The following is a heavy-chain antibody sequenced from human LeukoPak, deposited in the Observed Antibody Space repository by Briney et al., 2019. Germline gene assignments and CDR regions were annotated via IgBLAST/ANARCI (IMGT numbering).Heavy chain of an antibody. V-gene: IGHV4-59*12. CDR1: GDSISSYY. CDR3: AREAPISDSGSYYKSLGY. Sequence: SETLSLTCTVSGDSISSYYWSWIRQPPGKGLEWIGYIYYSRNTKYNPSLKSRVTISVDTSKNQISLKLRSVTAADTAVYYCAREAPISDSGSYYKSLGYWGQGTLVTVSS. J-gene: IGHJ4*02. CDR2: IYYSRNT. D-gene: IGHD3-10*01.